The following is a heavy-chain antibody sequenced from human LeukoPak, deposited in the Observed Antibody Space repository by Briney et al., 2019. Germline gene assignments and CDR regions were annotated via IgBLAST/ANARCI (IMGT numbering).Heavy chain of an antibody. D-gene: IGHD4-23*01. J-gene: IGHJ4*02. Sequence: SETLSLTCTVSGGSISSSGYYWSWIRQPPGKGLEWIGEINHSGSTNYNPSLKSRVTISVDTSKNQFSLKLSSVTAADTAVYYCARDLRWPPSGWGQGTLVTVSS. CDR2: INHSGST. CDR1: GGSISSSGYY. CDR3: ARDLRWPPSG. V-gene: IGHV4-39*07.